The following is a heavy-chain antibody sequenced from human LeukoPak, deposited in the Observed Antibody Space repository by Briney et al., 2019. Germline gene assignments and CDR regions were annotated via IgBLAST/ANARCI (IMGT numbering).Heavy chain of an antibody. CDR2: ISAGNDNT. D-gene: IGHD3-10*01. CDR3: TRGLLWFGELSPPGY. Sequence: GASVKVSCKASGYTFTNYAIHWVRQAPGQRLEWMGWISAGNDNTKYSQKFQGRVTITRDTSASTVYMELSSLRSEDMAVYYCTRGLLWFGELSPPGYWGQGTLITVSS. CDR1: GYTFTNYA. J-gene: IGHJ4*02. V-gene: IGHV1-3*01.